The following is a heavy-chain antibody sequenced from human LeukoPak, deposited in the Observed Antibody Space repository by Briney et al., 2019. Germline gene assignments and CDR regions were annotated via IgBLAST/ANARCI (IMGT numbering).Heavy chain of an antibody. CDR3: AKEGITMVRGVIADFDY. CDR2: IRYDGSNK. V-gene: IGHV3-30*02. Sequence: PGGSLRLSCAASGFTFSSYGMHWVRQAPGKGLEWVAFIRYDGSNKYYADSVKGRFTISRDNSKNTLYLQMNSLRAEDTAVYYCAKEGITMVRGVIADFDYWGQGTLVTVSS. CDR1: GFTFSSYG. J-gene: IGHJ4*02. D-gene: IGHD3-10*01.